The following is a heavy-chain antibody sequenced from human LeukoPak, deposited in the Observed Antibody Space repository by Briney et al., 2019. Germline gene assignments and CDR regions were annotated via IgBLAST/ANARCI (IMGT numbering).Heavy chain of an antibody. J-gene: IGHJ4*02. Sequence: SETLSLTCAVSGYSTTSGNYWGWFGQPPGKGWEWLGRIYHSGGTNNNPSLKSRVTISVDPSKNQFSLKLSSVTAADTAVYYCARVGDQWLLQYYFDYWGQGTQVTVSS. CDR2: IYHSGGT. CDR1: GYSTTSGNY. D-gene: IGHD6-19*01. V-gene: IGHV4-38-2*01. CDR3: ARVGDQWLLQYYFDY.